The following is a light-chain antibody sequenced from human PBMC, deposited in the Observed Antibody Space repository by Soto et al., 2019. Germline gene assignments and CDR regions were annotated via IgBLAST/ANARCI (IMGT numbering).Light chain of an antibody. V-gene: IGLV1-40*01. CDR2: GNS. J-gene: IGLJ2*01. CDR3: QSYDSGLSGSV. CDR1: SSNIGAGYD. Sequence: QLVLTQPPSVSRAPGQRVTISCTGSSSNIGAGYDVHWYQQLPGTAPKLLIYGNSNRPSGVPDRFSGSKSGTSASLAITGLQAEDEADYYCQSYDSGLSGSVFGGGTKVTVL.